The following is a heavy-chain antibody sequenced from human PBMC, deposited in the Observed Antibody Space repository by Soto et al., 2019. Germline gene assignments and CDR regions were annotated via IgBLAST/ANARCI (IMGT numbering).Heavy chain of an antibody. CDR2: IIPIFGTA. CDR3: AFFPSLRLPTYYFDY. J-gene: IGHJ4*02. Sequence: SVKVSCKASGGTFSSYAISWVRQAPGQGLEWMGGIIPIFGTANYAQKFQGRVTITADESTSTAYMELSSLRSEDTAVYYCAFFPSLRLPTYYFDYWGQGTLVTVSS. CDR1: GGTFSSYA. V-gene: IGHV1-69*13. D-gene: IGHD5-12*01.